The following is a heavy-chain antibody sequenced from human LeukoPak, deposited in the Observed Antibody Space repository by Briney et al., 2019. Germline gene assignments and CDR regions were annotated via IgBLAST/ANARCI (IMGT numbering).Heavy chain of an antibody. V-gene: IGHV1-69*01. J-gene: IGHJ6*03. CDR1: GGTFSSYA. CDR2: IIPIFGTA. CDR3: ARARYGSGSSPYYYYYMDV. D-gene: IGHD3-10*01. Sequence: SVKVSCKASGGTFSSYAISWVRQAPGQGLEWMGGIIPIFGTANYAQRFQGRVTITADESTSTAYMGLSSLRSEDTAVYYCARARYGSGSSPYYYYYMDVWGKGTTVTVSS.